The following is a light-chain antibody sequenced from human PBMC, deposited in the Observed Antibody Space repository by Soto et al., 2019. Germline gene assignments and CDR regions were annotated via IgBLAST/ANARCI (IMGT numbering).Light chain of an antibody. J-gene: IGKJ4*01. CDR3: QQYNSDPVIT. V-gene: IGKV1-39*01. Sequence: DIQMTQSPSSLSASEGDRVTITCRASQSISSYLNWYQQKPGKAPKLLIYAASSLQSGVPSRFSGSGSGTDFTLTISRLQPEDFATYYCQQYNSDPVITFGGGTKVDI. CDR2: AAS. CDR1: QSISSY.